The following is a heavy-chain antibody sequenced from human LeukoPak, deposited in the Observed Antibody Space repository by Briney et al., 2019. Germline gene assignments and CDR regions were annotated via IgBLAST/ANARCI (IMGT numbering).Heavy chain of an antibody. CDR2: IYTSGST. D-gene: IGHD5-24*01. J-gene: IGHJ1*01. V-gene: IGHV4-61*02. Sequence: SQTLSLTCTVSGGSISSGSYYWRWIRQPAGKGLEWIGRIYTSGSTNYNPSLKSRVTISVDTSKTQFSLKLSSVTAADTAVYYCAREAVGDGYNPEYFQHWGQGTLVTVSS. CDR1: GGSISSGSYY. CDR3: AREAVGDGYNPEYFQH.